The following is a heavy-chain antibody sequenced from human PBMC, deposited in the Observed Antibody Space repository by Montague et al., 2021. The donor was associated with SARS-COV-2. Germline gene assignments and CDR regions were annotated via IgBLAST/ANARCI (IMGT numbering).Heavy chain of an antibody. CDR2: IYHSGNT. CDR1: GGSISSSNW. J-gene: IGHJ4*02. CDR3: ARSSILGAHRFDY. D-gene: IGHD3-16*01. V-gene: IGHV4-4*02. Sequence: SETLSLTCAVSGGSISSSNWWSWVRQPPGEGLEWIGEIYHSGNTNYNPSLQSRFTISVDKPKNQFSLRLSSVTAADTAVYYCARSSILGAHRFDYWGQGTMVTVSS.